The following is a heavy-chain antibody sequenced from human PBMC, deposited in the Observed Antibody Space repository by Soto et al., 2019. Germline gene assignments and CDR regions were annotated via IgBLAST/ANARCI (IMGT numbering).Heavy chain of an antibody. Sequence: QVQLVQSGAEVKKPGASVKVSCKASGYTFTSYDINWVRQATGEGREWMGWMNPNSGNTGYAQKFQGRVTMTRNTSISTAYMELSSLRSEDTAVYYCAREHSSSWRFDYWGQGTLVTVSS. CDR1: GYTFTSYD. V-gene: IGHV1-8*01. CDR2: MNPNSGNT. CDR3: AREHSSSWRFDY. J-gene: IGHJ4*02. D-gene: IGHD6-13*01.